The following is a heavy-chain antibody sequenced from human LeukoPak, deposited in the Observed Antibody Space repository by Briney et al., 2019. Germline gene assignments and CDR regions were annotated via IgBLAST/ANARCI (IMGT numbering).Heavy chain of an antibody. D-gene: IGHD3-16*02. Sequence: GGSLRLSCAASGFTFSSYTMNWVRQAPGKGLEWVSSISSSSSYLYYADSVKGRFTISRDNAKNSLYLKMNSLRAEDTAVFYCARDLGDYVWGSYRQRGFDSGGQGTLVTVPS. J-gene: IGHJ4*02. CDR2: ISSSSSYL. CDR3: ARDLGDYVWGSYRQRGFDS. V-gene: IGHV3-21*01. CDR1: GFTFSSYT.